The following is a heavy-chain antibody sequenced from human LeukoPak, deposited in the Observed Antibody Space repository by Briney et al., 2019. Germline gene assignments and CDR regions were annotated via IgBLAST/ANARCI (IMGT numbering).Heavy chain of an antibody. J-gene: IGHJ4*02. CDR1: GGSISSGGYY. CDR3: ASTRYYGGNRAGDY. Sequence: PSETLSLTCTVSGGSISSGGYYWSWIRQHPGKGLEWIGYIYYSGSTYYNPSLKSRVTISVDTSKNQFSLKLSSVTAADTAVYYCASTRYYGGNRAGDYWGQGTLVTVSS. V-gene: IGHV4-31*03. CDR2: IYYSGST. D-gene: IGHD4-23*01.